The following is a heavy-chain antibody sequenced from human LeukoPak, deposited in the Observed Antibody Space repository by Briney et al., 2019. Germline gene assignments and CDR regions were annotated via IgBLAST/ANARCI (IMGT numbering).Heavy chain of an antibody. J-gene: IGHJ3*02. V-gene: IGHV3-48*03. CDR2: ISNSGSTI. Sequence: GGSLRLSCAASGFIFNYFEMNWVRQAPGKGLDWVSYISNSGSTIDYADSVKGRFTISRDNAKNSLYLQMSSLRAEDTAVYYCVRGGGPSYKYNAFDIWGQGTVVTVSS. CDR1: GFIFNYFE. D-gene: IGHD2-15*01. CDR3: VRGGGPSYKYNAFDI.